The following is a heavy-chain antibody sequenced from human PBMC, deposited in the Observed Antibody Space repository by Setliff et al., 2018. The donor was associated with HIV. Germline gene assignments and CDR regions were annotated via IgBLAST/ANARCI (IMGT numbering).Heavy chain of an antibody. CDR1: GESFSGYY. D-gene: IGHD3-22*01. Sequence: SETLSLTCAVYGESFSGYYWTWIRQSPGKGLEWIGEINHSGSTNYNPSLKCRVTISVDTSKNQFSLKLNSLTAADTAIYYCARARSHYDSSGYYGYNFYYMDVWGKGTTVTVSS. CDR2: INHSGST. J-gene: IGHJ6*03. V-gene: IGHV4-34*01. CDR3: ARARSHYDSSGYYGYNFYYMDV.